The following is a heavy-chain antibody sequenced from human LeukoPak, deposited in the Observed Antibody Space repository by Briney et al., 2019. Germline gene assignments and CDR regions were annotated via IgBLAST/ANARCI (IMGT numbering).Heavy chain of an antibody. CDR3: ARRRDGYNFGSFYFDY. CDR2: IFHTGST. Sequence: SETLSLTCTVSGYSISDGNYWGWIRQPPGKGLEWIGSIFHTGSTYDNPSLKSRVTTSVGTSKNQFSLSLNSVTAADTAVYYCARRRDGYNFGSFYFDYWGQGILVTVSS. D-gene: IGHD5-24*01. CDR1: GYSISDGNY. J-gene: IGHJ4*02. V-gene: IGHV4-38-2*02.